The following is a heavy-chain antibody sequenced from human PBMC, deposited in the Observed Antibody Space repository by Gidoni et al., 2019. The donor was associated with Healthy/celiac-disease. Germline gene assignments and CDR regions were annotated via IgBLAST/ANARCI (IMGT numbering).Heavy chain of an antibody. CDR1: GFPFSSYG. CDR3: AKDGVPAAMAGGFDY. Sequence: QVQLVESGGGVVQPGRSLRLSCAASGFPFSSYGMHWVRQAPGKGLGWVEVISYDGSNKYYADSVKGRFTISRDNSKNTLYLQMNSLRAEDTAVYYCAKDGVPAAMAGGFDYWGQGTLVTVSS. CDR2: ISYDGSNK. J-gene: IGHJ4*02. D-gene: IGHD2-2*01. V-gene: IGHV3-30*18.